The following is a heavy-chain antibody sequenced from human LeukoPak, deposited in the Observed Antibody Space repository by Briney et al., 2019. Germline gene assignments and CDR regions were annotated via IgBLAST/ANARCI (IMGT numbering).Heavy chain of an antibody. Sequence: GGSLRLFCAASGFTFSSYSMNWVRQAPGKGLEWVSYISTSSTTIDFTDSVKGRFTISRDNAKNSLFLQMNSLRDEDTAVYYCARARTTVANHFDFWGQGTLVTVSS. J-gene: IGHJ4*02. CDR3: ARARTTVANHFDF. D-gene: IGHD4-17*01. CDR2: ISTSSTTI. V-gene: IGHV3-48*02. CDR1: GFTFSSYS.